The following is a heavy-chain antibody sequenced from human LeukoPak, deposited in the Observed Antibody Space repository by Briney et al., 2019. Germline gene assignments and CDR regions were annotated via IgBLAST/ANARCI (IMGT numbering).Heavy chain of an antibody. CDR3: ARDLSWELPRIHYFDY. Sequence: GGSLRLSCAASGFTFSTYTMNWVRQAPGKGLEWVSSITSTSYISYADSVKGRFTISRDNAKNSLYLQMNSLRAEDTAVYYCARDLSWELPRIHYFDYWGQGTLVTVSS. V-gene: IGHV3-21*01. CDR1: GFTFSTYT. D-gene: IGHD1-26*01. J-gene: IGHJ4*02. CDR2: ITSTSYI.